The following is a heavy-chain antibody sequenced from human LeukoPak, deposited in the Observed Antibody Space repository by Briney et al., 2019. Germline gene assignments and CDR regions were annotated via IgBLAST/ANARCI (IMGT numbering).Heavy chain of an antibody. CDR2: IWYDGSNR. V-gene: IGHV3-33*01. J-gene: IGHJ6*02. CDR3: ARVEVPRTKYRGHDYYAMDV. Sequence: PGGSLRLSCAASGFTFSNYDMHWVRQAPGKGLEWVSVIWYDGSNRFYADSVKGRFTISRDNSLSTLYLQMSSLSAEDTAVYYCARVEVPRTKYRGHDYYAMDVWGQGTTVTVSS. D-gene: IGHD5-12*01. CDR1: GFTFSNYD.